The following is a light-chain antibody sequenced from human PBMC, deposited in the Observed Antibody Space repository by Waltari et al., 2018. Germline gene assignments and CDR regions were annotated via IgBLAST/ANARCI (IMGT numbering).Light chain of an antibody. CDR2: EDS. J-gene: IGLJ7*01. Sequence: QSVLTQPPSVSAAPGQRVTLSCPGGSSNIGNNYVSWYRQFPGTSPKLLIYEDSGRPSGIPGRFSGSKSGTSATLDITGLQAGDEADYYCGTWDSSLSGAVFGGGTHLTVL. V-gene: IGLV1-51*02. CDR3: GTWDSSLSGAV. CDR1: SSNIGNNY.